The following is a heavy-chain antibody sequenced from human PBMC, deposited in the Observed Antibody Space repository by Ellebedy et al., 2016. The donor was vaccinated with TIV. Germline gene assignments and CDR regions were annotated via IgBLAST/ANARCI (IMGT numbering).Heavy chain of an antibody. CDR2: IIPIFGTA. D-gene: IGHD6-13*01. J-gene: IGHJ6*02. Sequence: SVKVSXXASGYTFTSYGISWVRQAPGQGLEWMGGIIPIFGTANYAQKFQGRVTITADESTSTAYMELSSLRSEDTAVYYCAREGSSWYVITRVDYGMDVWGQGTTVTVSS. CDR3: AREGSSWYVITRVDYGMDV. CDR1: GYTFTSYG. V-gene: IGHV1-69*13.